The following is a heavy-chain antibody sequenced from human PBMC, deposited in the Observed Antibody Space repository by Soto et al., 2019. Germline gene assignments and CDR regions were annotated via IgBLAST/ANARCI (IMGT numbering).Heavy chain of an antibody. CDR2: IIPIFGTA. V-gene: IGHV1-69*06. CDR1: GGTFSSYA. Sequence: ASVKVSCKASGGTFSSYAISWVRQAPGQGLEWMGGIIPIFGTANYAQKFQGRVTITADKSTSTAYMELSSLRSEDTAVYYCERDRITIFGVVTDAFDIWGQGTMVTVSS. CDR3: ERDRITIFGVVTDAFDI. J-gene: IGHJ3*02. D-gene: IGHD3-3*01.